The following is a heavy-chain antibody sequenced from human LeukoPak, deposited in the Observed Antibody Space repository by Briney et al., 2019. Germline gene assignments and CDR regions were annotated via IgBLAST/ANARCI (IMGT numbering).Heavy chain of an antibody. CDR3: AREPVDTAMVKSAPAAREYYYYYYGMDV. CDR1: GFTVSSNY. J-gene: IGHJ6*02. V-gene: IGHV3-53*01. D-gene: IGHD5-18*01. Sequence: GGSLRLSCAASGFTVSSNYMSWVRQAPGKGLEWVSVIYSGGSTYYADSVKGRFTIFRDNSKNTLYLQMNSLRAEDTAVYYCAREPVDTAMVKSAPAAREYYYYYYGMDVWGQGTTVTVSS. CDR2: IYSGGST.